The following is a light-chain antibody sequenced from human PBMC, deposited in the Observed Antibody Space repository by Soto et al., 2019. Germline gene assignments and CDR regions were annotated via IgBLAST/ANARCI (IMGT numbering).Light chain of an antibody. CDR1: SSNIGSNT. Sequence: QSVLTQPPSASGTPGQRVTISCSGSSSNIGSNTVNWYQQLPGTAPKLLIYSNNQRPSGVPDRFSGSKSGTSASLAISGLQSEDEADYYCQSYDASLSGSGVVFGGGTKLTVL. CDR2: SNN. J-gene: IGLJ2*01. CDR3: QSYDASLSGSGVV. V-gene: IGLV1-44*01.